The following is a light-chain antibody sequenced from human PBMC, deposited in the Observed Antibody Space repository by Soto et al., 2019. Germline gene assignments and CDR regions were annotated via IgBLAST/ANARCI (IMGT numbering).Light chain of an antibody. CDR2: GAS. Sequence: ETVMTQSPATLSMSPGERVTLSCRASQSVSTNVAWYQQKPCQAPRLLIYGASTRATGIPPKFSGSWYAKEFTLTISSLQTEDFAVYYCQQYNYRPPYTFGQGTKLEMK. CDR3: QQYNYRPPYT. CDR1: QSVSTN. V-gene: IGKV3-15*01. J-gene: IGKJ2*01.